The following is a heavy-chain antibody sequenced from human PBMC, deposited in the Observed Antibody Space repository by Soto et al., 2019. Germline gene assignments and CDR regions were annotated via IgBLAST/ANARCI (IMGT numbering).Heavy chain of an antibody. Sequence: GGSLRLSCAASGLTFSDSAIHWVRQASGKGLEWVGRIRSKTNNYATTYAASVKGRFTISRDNSKNTLYLQMNSLRAEDTAVYYCARDLRRGFGELFDYYGMDVWGQGTTVTVSS. CDR3: ARDLRRGFGELFDYYGMDV. CDR1: GLTFSDSA. J-gene: IGHJ6*02. V-gene: IGHV3-73*01. D-gene: IGHD3-10*01. CDR2: IRSKTNNYAT.